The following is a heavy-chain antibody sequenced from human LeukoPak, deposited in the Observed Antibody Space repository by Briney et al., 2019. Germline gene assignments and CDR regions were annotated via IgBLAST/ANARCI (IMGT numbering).Heavy chain of an antibody. D-gene: IGHD2-8*01. V-gene: IGHV3-73*01. J-gene: IGHJ4*02. Sequence: GGSLKLSCAASGFTFSGSAIHWVRQSSGKGLEWVGQIDKKDKGYATATAYAASVKGRFTISRDDSINTAYLQMSRLKTEDTAVYYCMTDVLWDPAGYWGQGTLVTVSS. CDR3: MTDVLWDPAGY. CDR1: GFTFSGSA. CDR2: IDKKDKGYATAT.